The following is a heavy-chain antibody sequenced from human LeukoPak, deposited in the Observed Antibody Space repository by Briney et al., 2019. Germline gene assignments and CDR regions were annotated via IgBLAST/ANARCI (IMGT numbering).Heavy chain of an antibody. Sequence: ASVKVSCKASGYTFTSYGISWVRQAPGQGLEWMGWISAYNGNTNYAQKLQGRVTMTTDTSTSTAYMELRSLRSDDTAVYYCARELYYIWSGYYTGMAGYWGQGTLVTVSS. CDR1: GYTFTSYG. J-gene: IGHJ4*02. V-gene: IGHV1-18*01. CDR2: ISAYNGNT. D-gene: IGHD3-3*01. CDR3: ARELYYIWSGYYTGMAGY.